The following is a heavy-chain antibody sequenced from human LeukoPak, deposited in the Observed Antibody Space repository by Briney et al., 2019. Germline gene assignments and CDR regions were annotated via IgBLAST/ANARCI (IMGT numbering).Heavy chain of an antibody. V-gene: IGHV3-21*01. J-gene: IGHJ4*02. CDR2: ISSSSSCI. D-gene: IGHD6-13*01. CDR3: ARGFSSSWYEFDY. CDR1: GFTFSSYS. Sequence: GGSLGLSCAASGFTFSSYSMNWVRQAPGKGLEWVSSISSSSSCIYYADSVKGRFTISRDNAKNSLYLQMNSLRAEDTAVYYCARGFSSSWYEFDYWGQGTLVTVSS.